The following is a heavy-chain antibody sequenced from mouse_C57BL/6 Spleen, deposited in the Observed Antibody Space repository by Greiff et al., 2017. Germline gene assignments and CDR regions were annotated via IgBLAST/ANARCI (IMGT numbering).Heavy chain of an antibody. J-gene: IGHJ4*01. CDR1: GYTFTDYY. CDR3: ARTTVVGAMDY. V-gene: IGHV1-76*01. Sequence: QVHVKQSGAELVRPGASVKLSCKASGYTFTDYYINWVKQRPGQGLEWIARIYPGSGNTYYNEKFKGKATLTAEKSSSTAYMQLSSLTSEDSAVXFCARTTVVGAMDYWGQGTSVTVSS. D-gene: IGHD1-1*01. CDR2: IYPGSGNT.